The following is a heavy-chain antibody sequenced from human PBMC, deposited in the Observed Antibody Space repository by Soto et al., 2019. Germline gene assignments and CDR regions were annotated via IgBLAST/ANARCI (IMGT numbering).Heavy chain of an antibody. V-gene: IGHV3-49*03. Sequence: GGSLRLSCTASGFTFGDYAMSWFRQAPGKGLEWVGFIRSKAYGGTTEYAASVKGRFTISRDDSKSIAYLQMNSLKTEDTAVYYCTRAGPNRNDDYYYYYMDVWGKGTTVTVSS. CDR1: GFTFGDYA. J-gene: IGHJ6*03. CDR2: IRSKAYGGTT. D-gene: IGHD1-1*01. CDR3: TRAGPNRNDDYYYYYMDV.